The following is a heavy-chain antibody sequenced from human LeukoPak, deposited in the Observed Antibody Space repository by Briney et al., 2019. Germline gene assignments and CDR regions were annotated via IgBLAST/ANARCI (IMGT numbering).Heavy chain of an antibody. Sequence: PGGSLRLSCAAPGSTFSSYAMHWVRQAPGKGLEWVAVISYDGSNKYYATSVKGRFTISRDNSKNTLYLQMNSLRAEDTAVYYCARDWEAAGYFDYWGQGTLVTVSS. J-gene: IGHJ4*02. CDR1: GSTFSSYA. CDR2: ISYDGSNK. CDR3: ARDWEAAGYFDY. V-gene: IGHV3-30*04. D-gene: IGHD6-25*01.